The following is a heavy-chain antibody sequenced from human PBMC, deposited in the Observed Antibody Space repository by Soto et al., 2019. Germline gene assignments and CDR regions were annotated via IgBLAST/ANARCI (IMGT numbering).Heavy chain of an antibody. CDR1: GFTFSSYA. CDR3: ARPYDGSGDYFWCLDL. J-gene: IGHJ2*01. D-gene: IGHD3-22*01. CDR2: ISYDGSNK. Sequence: QVQLVESGGGVVQPGRSLRLSCAASGFTFSSYAMHWVRQAPGKGLEWVAVISYDGSNKYYADSVKGRFTISRNNSNNXLNLQSNCQRAEDAAVYYCARPYDGSGDYFWCLDLWGRGTLVTVSS. V-gene: IGHV3-30-3*01.